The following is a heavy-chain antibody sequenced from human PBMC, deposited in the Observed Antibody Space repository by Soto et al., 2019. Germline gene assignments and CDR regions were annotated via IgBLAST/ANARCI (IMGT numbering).Heavy chain of an antibody. CDR1: GYTFTSYG. CDR2: ISAYNGKT. CDR3: ARDPGILWFGELSADFDY. D-gene: IGHD3-10*01. J-gene: IGHJ4*02. Sequence: SVQVSCKASGYTFTSYGISWVRQAPGQGLEWMGWISAYNGKTNYAQKLQGRVTMTTDTSTSTAYMELRSLRSDDTAVYYCARDPGILWFGELSADFDYWGQGTLVTVSS. V-gene: IGHV1-18*01.